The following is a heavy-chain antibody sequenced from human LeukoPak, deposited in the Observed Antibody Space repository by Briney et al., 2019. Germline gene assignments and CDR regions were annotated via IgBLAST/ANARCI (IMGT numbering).Heavy chain of an antibody. J-gene: IGHJ4*02. Sequence: SETLSLTCTVSGGSISSYYWNWLRQPPGKGLEWLGYIYYSGSANYNPSLKSRVTTSVDTSKNQFSLKLSSVTAADTAVYYCARERLGYYDRSGLDYWGQRTLVTVSS. CDR1: GGSISSYY. CDR3: ARERLGYYDRSGLDY. CDR2: IYYSGSA. D-gene: IGHD3-22*01. V-gene: IGHV4-59*01.